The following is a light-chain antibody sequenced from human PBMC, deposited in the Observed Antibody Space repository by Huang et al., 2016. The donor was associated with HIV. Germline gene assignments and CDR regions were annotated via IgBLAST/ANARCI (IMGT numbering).Light chain of an antibody. CDR2: PAT. CDR3: QQYFMSPPLT. Sequence: DIQMTQSPSSLSASVGDRVTITCRASQGISNSLAWYQQKPGRAPKLLLYPATRLGSWVPTQVNCPGSGTDYPLTINRLQPEDFATYYCQQYFMSPPLTFGGGTKLEIK. CDR1: QGISNS. J-gene: IGKJ4*01. V-gene: IGKV1-NL1*01.